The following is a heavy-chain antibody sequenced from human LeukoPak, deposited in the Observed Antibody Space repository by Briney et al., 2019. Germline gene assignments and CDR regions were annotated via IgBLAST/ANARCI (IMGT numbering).Heavy chain of an antibody. Sequence: GGSLRLSCAASGFTFSSYAMSWVRQAPGKGLEWVSSISSSSSYIYYADSVKGRFTISRDNAKNSLYLQMNSLRAEDTAVYYCARTYYYDSSGYYPAPYYFDYWGQGTLVTVSS. D-gene: IGHD3-22*01. CDR1: GFTFSSYA. V-gene: IGHV3-21*01. CDR2: ISSSSSYI. J-gene: IGHJ4*02. CDR3: ARTYYYDSSGYYPAPYYFDY.